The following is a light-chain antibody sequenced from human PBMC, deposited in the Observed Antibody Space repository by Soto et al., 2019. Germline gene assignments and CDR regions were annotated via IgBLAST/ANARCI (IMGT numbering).Light chain of an antibody. V-gene: IGKV3-11*01. CDR3: QQRSNLPPA. Sequence: EIVLTQSPATLSLSPGERATLSCRASQSVSSYLAWYQQKPGQAPRLLIYDASNRATGIPARFSGSGSGTDFTLTISGLAPEDFTVYYCQQRSNLPPAFGQGTKLEIK. CDR1: QSVSSY. CDR2: DAS. J-gene: IGKJ2*01.